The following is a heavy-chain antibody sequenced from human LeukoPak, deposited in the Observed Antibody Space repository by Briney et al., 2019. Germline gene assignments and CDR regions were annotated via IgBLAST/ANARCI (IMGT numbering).Heavy chain of an antibody. Sequence: PSETLSLTCTVSGYSISSSSYYWGWIRQPPGKGLEWIGSIYYSGSTYYNPSLKSRVTISVDTSKNQFSLKLSSVTAADTAVYYCARDGGFTMVRGATNWFDPWGQGTLVTVSS. J-gene: IGHJ5*02. CDR2: IYYSGST. D-gene: IGHD3-10*01. CDR1: GYSISSSSYY. CDR3: ARDGGFTMVRGATNWFDP. V-gene: IGHV4-39*07.